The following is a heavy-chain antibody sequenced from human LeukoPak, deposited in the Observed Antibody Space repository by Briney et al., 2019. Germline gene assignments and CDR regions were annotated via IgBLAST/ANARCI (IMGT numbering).Heavy chain of an antibody. CDR3: VRDRGYSTFNY. D-gene: IGHD3-22*01. J-gene: IGHJ4*02. CDR1: GYVFGHSW. V-gene: IGHV3-7*03. CDR2: INLDGSEI. Sequence: GGSLRLSCEASGYVFGHSWMSWVRQAPGKGLEWVANINLDGSEINYLDSLTGRLTISRDNAKDSLYLQMNGLRAEDTAVYFCVRDRGYSTFNYWGQGTLVTVSS.